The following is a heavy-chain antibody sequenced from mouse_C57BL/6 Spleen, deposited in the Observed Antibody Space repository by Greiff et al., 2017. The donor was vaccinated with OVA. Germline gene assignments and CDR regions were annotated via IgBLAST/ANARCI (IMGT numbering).Heavy chain of an antibody. J-gene: IGHJ2*01. CDR1: GFSFNTYA. D-gene: IGHD1-1*01. Sequence: EVQRVESGGGLVQPKGSLKLSCAASGFSFNTYAMNWVRQAPGKGLEWVARIRSKSNNYATYHADSVKDRFTISRDDSESMLYLQMNNLKTEDTAMYYCVGVYYLLFDCWGKGTTLTVSS. CDR3: VGVYYLLFDC. CDR2: IRSKSNNYAT. V-gene: IGHV10-1*01.